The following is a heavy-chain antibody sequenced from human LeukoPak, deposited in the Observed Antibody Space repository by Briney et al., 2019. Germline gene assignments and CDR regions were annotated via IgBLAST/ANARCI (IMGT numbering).Heavy chain of an antibody. CDR1: GYTFTGYY. CDR3: ATLSAYYYDSSGYSNWFDP. Sequence: ASVKVSCKASGYTFTGYYMHWVRQAPGQGLEWMGWINPNSGGTNYAQKFQGRVTMTRDTSISTAYMELSRLRSDDTAVYYCATLSAYYYDSSGYSNWFDPWGQGTLVTVSS. J-gene: IGHJ5*02. CDR2: INPNSGGT. D-gene: IGHD3-22*01. V-gene: IGHV1-2*02.